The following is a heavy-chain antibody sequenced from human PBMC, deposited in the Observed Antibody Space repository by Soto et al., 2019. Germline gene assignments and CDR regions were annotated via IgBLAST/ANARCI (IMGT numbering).Heavy chain of an antibody. J-gene: IGHJ4*02. CDR3: ARRSSGGLYYFDY. Sequence: PGGSLRLSCAASGFTFTDYAMSWVRQAPGKGLEWVSGISAGGGSTYYADFVKGRFTISRDNSKNTLYLQINSLRAEDTAFYYCARRSSGGLYYFDYWGQGTLVTVSS. V-gene: IGHV3-23*01. CDR1: GFTFTDYA. D-gene: IGHD1-26*01. CDR2: ISAGGGST.